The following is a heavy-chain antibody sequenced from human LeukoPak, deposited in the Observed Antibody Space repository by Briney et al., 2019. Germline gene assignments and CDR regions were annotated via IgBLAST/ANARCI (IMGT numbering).Heavy chain of an antibody. Sequence: SGGSLRLSCAASGFTFSSYWMNWARQAPGKGLEWVSVIYRDDSTYYADSVKGRFTISRDNSKNMLFLQMNNLKVEDTAVYYCARAAYDSSGYTVNHDYWGQGTLVTVSS. D-gene: IGHD3-22*01. CDR3: ARAAYDSSGYTVNHDY. V-gene: IGHV3-53*01. CDR1: GFTFSSYW. CDR2: IYRDDST. J-gene: IGHJ4*02.